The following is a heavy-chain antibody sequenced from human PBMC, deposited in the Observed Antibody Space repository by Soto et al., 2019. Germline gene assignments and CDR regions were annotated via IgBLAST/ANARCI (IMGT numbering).Heavy chain of an antibody. CDR3: ARAHAPTLPFDY. V-gene: IGHV4-59*01. CDR1: VGSIYTYY. CDR2: IFHSGNA. Sequence: SETLSLTCNVSVGSIYTYYWSWLRQSPGKRLEWIGFIFHSGNAKYNPSLKSRVTISVGTSKNQFSLSLDSVTAADTAVYFCARAHAPTLPFDYWGQGTLVTVSS. D-gene: IGHD2-15*01. J-gene: IGHJ4*01.